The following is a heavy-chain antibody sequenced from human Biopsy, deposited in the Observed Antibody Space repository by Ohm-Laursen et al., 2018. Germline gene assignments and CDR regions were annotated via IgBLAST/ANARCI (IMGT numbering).Heavy chain of an antibody. V-gene: IGHV1-18*04. CDR2: TNPYNDDT. CDR3: ALGGMRFLEWPGDFFKS. CDR1: GGNLRSYG. J-gene: IGHJ4*02. D-gene: IGHD3-3*01. Sequence: ASVKVSCKASGGNLRSYGISWVRQAPGQGLEWMGWTNPYNDDTHYAQKVQGRVTMTTDTSTNTAYMELRSLKSDDTALYYCALGGMRFLEWPGDFFKSWGQGTLVTVSS.